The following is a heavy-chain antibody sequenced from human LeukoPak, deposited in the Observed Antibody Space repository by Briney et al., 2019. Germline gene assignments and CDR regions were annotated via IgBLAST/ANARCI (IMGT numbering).Heavy chain of an antibody. CDR2: FDPEDGET. Sequence: ASVKVSCKVSRYTLTESSMHWVRQAPGKGLEWMGGFDPEDGETIYAQKFQGRVTMTEDTSTDTAYMELSSLRSEDTAVYYCATSYCSSTSCYEVWAYWGQGTLVTVSS. J-gene: IGHJ4*02. D-gene: IGHD2-2*01. V-gene: IGHV1-24*01. CDR3: ATSYCSSTSCYEVWAY. CDR1: RYTLTESS.